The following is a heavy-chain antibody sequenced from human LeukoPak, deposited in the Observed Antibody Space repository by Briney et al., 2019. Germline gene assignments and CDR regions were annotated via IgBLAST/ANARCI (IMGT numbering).Heavy chain of an antibody. J-gene: IGHJ1*01. D-gene: IGHD2-15*01. CDR3: ARDVVVVVAATQSRYFQH. Sequence: ASVKVSCKASGYTFTSYDINWVRQATGQGLEWMGWMNPNSGNTGYAQKFQGRVTMTRNTSISTAYMELSSLRSEDTAVYYCARDVVVVVAATQSRYFQHWGQGTLVTVSS. CDR1: GYTFTSYD. CDR2: MNPNSGNT. V-gene: IGHV1-8*01.